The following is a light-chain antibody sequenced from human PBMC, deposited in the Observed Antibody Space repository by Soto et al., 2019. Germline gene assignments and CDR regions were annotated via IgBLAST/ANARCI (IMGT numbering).Light chain of an antibody. CDR2: GAS. CDR1: QSVSNNY. V-gene: IGKV3-20*01. J-gene: IGKJ1*01. CDR3: LQYGSSGT. Sequence: VLTQSAVTVSLCSGERGGLSWRASQSVSNNYLAWYQQKPGQAPRLLIYGASNRATGIPDRFSGSGSGTDFTLTISRLEAEEFAVYYCLQYGSSGTFGQGTKVDIK.